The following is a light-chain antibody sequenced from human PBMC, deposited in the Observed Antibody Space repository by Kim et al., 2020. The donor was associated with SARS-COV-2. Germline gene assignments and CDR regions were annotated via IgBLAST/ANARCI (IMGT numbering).Light chain of an antibody. V-gene: IGLV1-40*01. CDR3: QSYDSSLSGSV. Sequence: RVAISCTGRSSNNGAGYDVHWYKQLPGTAPKRLIFANTNRPSGVPDRCSASKSGTSASLAITGLQAEDESDYYCQSYDSSLSGSVFGGGTKLTVL. CDR1: SSNNGAGYD. CDR2: ANT. J-gene: IGLJ3*02.